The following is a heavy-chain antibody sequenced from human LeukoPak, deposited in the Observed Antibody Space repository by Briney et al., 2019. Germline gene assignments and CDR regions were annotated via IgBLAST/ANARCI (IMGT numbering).Heavy chain of an antibody. Sequence: PSETLSLTCTVSGGSISSYYWSWIRQPAGKGLEWIGRIYTSGSTNYNPSLKSRATMSVDTSKNQFSLKLSSVTAADTAVYYCARDRGYSYGWFSPDAFDIWGQGTMVTVPS. CDR2: IYTSGST. J-gene: IGHJ3*02. CDR3: ARDRGYSYGWFSPDAFDI. D-gene: IGHD5-18*01. V-gene: IGHV4-4*07. CDR1: GGSISSYY.